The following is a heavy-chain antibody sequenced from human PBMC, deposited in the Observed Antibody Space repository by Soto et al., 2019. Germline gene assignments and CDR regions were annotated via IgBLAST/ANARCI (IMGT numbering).Heavy chain of an antibody. J-gene: IGHJ4*02. V-gene: IGHV4-34*01. CDR1: GGSFSGYY. Sequence: SETLSLTCAVYGGSFSGYYWSWIRQPPGKGLEWIGEINHSGSTNYNPSLKSRVTISVDTSKNQFSLKLSSVTAADTAVYYCARGCRGEMATIIGAYFDYWGQGTLVTVSS. D-gene: IGHD3-16*01. CDR2: INHSGST. CDR3: ARGCRGEMATIIGAYFDY.